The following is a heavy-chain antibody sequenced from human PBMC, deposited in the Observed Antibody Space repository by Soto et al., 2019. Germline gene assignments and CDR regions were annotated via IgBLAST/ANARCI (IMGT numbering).Heavy chain of an antibody. J-gene: IGHJ2*01. CDR1: GGTFSSYT. CDR3: ASDRRDHFDGDSTYWYFDL. Sequence: QVQLVQSGAEVKKPGSSVKVSCKASGGTFSSYTISWVRQAPGQGLEWMGRIIPILGIANYAQKFQGRVTITADKSTSTAYMELSSRRSEDTAVYYCASDRRDHFDGDSTYWYFDLWGRGTLGTVSS. CDR2: IIPILGIA. D-gene: IGHD4-17*01. V-gene: IGHV1-69*02.